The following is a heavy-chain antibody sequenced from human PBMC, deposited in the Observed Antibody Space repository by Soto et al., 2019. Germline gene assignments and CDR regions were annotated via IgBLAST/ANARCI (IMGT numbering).Heavy chain of an antibody. CDR1: GGSISSYY. Sequence: SETLSLTCTVSGGSISSYYWSWIRQPPGKGLEWIGYIYYSGSTNYNPSLKSRVTISVATSKNQFSLKLSSVTAADTAVYYCARTDYYYYYYMDVWGKGTTVTVSS. V-gene: IGHV4-59*08. J-gene: IGHJ6*03. CDR2: IYYSGST. CDR3: ARTDYYYYYYMDV.